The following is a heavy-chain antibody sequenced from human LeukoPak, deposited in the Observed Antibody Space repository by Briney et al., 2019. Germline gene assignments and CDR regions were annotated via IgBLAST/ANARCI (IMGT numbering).Heavy chain of an antibody. V-gene: IGHV1-8*01. CDR1: GYTFNQYD. CDR3: ARGFYYDRGVYIYYYYMDV. D-gene: IGHD3-22*01. J-gene: IGHJ6*03. CDR2: MNTNNGNT. Sequence: ASVKVSCKASGYTFNQYDIKGVRQATGQGLEWMGWMNTNNGNTGYAQKFQGRVNMTRDTSISTAYMELSSLTSEDTAVYYCARGFYYDRGVYIYYYYMDVWGKGTTVAVSS.